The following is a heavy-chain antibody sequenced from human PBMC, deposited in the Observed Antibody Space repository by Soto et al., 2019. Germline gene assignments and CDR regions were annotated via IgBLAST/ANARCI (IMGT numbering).Heavy chain of an antibody. CDR3: AKERSSGWSFDY. V-gene: IGHV3-23*01. CDR1: GFTFSTYA. D-gene: IGHD6-19*01. CDR2: ISGSGDST. Sequence: EVQLLESGGGLVQPGGSLRLSCAASGFTFSTYAMNWVRQAPGKGLEWVSGISGSGDSTYYADSVKGRFTVSRDNSKHTLYLQMNSLRAEDTAVFYCAKERSSGWSFDYWGQGTLVTVSS. J-gene: IGHJ4*02.